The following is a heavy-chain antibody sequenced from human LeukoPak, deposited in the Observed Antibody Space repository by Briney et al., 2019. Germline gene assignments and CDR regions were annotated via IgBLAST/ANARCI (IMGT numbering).Heavy chain of an antibody. Sequence: GGSLRLSCAASGFTFSSYAMHWVRQAPGKGLEWVAVISYDGSNKYYAYSVKGRFTIPRDNSRNTLYLQMNSLRAEDTAVYYCARDTSGYYTEYYFDYWGQGTLVTVSS. D-gene: IGHD3-3*01. CDR1: GFTFSSYA. CDR3: ARDTSGYYTEYYFDY. CDR2: ISYDGSNK. J-gene: IGHJ4*02. V-gene: IGHV3-30-3*01.